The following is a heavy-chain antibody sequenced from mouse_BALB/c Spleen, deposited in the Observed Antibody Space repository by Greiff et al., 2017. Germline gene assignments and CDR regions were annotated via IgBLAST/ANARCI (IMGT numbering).Heavy chain of an antibody. D-gene: IGHD2-1*01. CDR1: GFTFSSFG. CDR3: ARDYGNYVPYYFDY. CDR2: ISSGSSTI. J-gene: IGHJ2*01. V-gene: IGHV5-17*02. Sequence: EVKLMESGGGLVQPGGSRKLSCAASGFTFSSFGMHWVRQAPEKGLEWVAYISSGSSTIYYADTVKGRFTISRDNPKNTLFLQMTSLRSEDTAMYYCARDYGNYVPYYFDYWGQGTTLTVSS.